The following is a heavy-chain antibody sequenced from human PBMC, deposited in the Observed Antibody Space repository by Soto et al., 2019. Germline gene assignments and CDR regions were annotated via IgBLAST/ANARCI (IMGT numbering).Heavy chain of an antibody. D-gene: IGHD3-22*01. CDR2: IWYDGSNK. J-gene: IGHJ4*02. CDR1: GFTFSSYG. CDR3: ARENYYDSSGYFDY. V-gene: IGHV3-33*01. Sequence: GGSLRLSCAASGFTFSSYGMHWVRQAPGKGLEWVAVIWYDGSNKYYADSVKGRFTISRDNSKNTLYLQMNSLRAEDTAVYYCARENYYDSSGYFDYWGQGTLVTVSS.